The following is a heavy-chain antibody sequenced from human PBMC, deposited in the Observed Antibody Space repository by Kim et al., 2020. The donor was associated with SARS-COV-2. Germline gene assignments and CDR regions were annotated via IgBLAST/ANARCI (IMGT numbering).Heavy chain of an antibody. Sequence: GGSLRLSCAASGFTFSSYDMHWVRQATGKGLEWVSAIGTAGDTYYPGSVKSRFTISRENAKNSLYLQMNSLRDGDTDGGGLGLGELLGAEVSYYYGMDV. CDR1: GFTFSSYD. CDR3: GLGELLGAEVSYYYGMDV. V-gene: IGHV3-13*01. J-gene: IGHJ6*01. D-gene: IGHD3-10*01. CDR2: IGTAGDT.